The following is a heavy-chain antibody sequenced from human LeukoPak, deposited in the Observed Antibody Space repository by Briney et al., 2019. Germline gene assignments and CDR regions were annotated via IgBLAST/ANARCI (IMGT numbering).Heavy chain of an antibody. CDR2: IYTSGIT. J-gene: IGHJ4*02. CDR1: GVSISAYY. V-gene: IGHV4-4*07. CDR3: ARKDGDF. Sequence: SETLSLTCTVSGVSISAYYWTWIRQPAGKGLEWIGRIYTSGITNYNPSLESRLTMSLDTSKNQISLRLSSVTAADTAVYYRARKDGDFWGQGTLVTVSS.